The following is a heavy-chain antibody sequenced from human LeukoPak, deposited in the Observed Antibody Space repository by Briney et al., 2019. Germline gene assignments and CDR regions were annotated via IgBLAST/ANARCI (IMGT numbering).Heavy chain of an antibody. CDR2: MYYSGDT. CDR1: GGSIDSSNYY. J-gene: IGHJ6*02. V-gene: IGHV4-39*07. Sequence: SETLSLTCTVSGGSIDSSNYYWGWIRQPPGKGLEWIGIMYYSGDTFYNPSLKSRVTLLVDTSKNQFSLKLSSVTAADTAVYYCASILTGKYYYYGMDVWGQGTTVTVSS. CDR3: ASILTGKYYYYGMDV. D-gene: IGHD3-9*01.